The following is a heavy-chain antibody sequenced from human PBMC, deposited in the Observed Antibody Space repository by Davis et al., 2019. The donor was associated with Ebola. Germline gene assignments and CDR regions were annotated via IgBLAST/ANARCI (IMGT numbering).Heavy chain of an antibody. J-gene: IGHJ3*02. D-gene: IGHD2-8*02. CDR2: IYPDDSDT. V-gene: IGHV5-51*01. Sequence: GGSLRLSCKASGYNFAIYWIGWVRQMPGKGLEWMGFIYPDDSDTTYSPSFQGQATISADKSMKTAFLQWSSLKASDSGMYYCASLRRTITGMDDGFDIWGQGTMVTVSS. CDR3: ASLRRTITGMDDGFDI. CDR1: GYNFAIYW.